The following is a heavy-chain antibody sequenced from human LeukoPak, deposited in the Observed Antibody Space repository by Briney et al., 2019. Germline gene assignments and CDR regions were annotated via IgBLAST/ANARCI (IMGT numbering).Heavy chain of an antibody. D-gene: IGHD2-2*01. J-gene: IGHJ4*02. V-gene: IGHV3-23*01. CDR3: AKDPGVVPAHYFDY. Sequence: GGSLRLSCAASGFTFSSYAMTWVRQAPGKGLEWVSATGSTGVSTFYADSVKGRFTVSRDNSKNTPSLQMNSLRAEDTAVYYCAKDPGVVPAHYFDYWGQGILVTVSS. CDR2: TGSTGVST. CDR1: GFTFSSYA.